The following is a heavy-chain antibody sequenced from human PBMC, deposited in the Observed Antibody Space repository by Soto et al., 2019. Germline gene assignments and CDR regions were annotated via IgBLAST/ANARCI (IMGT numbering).Heavy chain of an antibody. CDR2: ISGSGGST. CDR3: AKDRYYYDSSGYYYWFDP. V-gene: IGHV3-23*01. Sequence: GGSLRLSCAASGFTFSSYAVSWVRQSPGKGLEWVSAISGSGGSTYYADSVKGRFTISRDNSKNTLYLQMNSLRAEDTAVYYCAKDRYYYDSSGYYYWFDPWGQGALVTVSS. J-gene: IGHJ5*02. D-gene: IGHD3-22*01. CDR1: GFTFSSYA.